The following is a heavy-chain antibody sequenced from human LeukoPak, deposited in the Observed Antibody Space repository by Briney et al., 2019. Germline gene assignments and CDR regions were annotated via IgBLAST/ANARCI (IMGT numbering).Heavy chain of an antibody. D-gene: IGHD1-26*01. Sequence: PSETLSLTCTVSGGSISSGGYYWSWIRQPPGKGLEWIGYIYHSGSTYYNPSLKSRVTISVDRSENQFSLKLSSVTAADTAVYYCARDSAYYYYYYMDVWGKGTTVTVSS. CDR1: GGSISSGGYY. J-gene: IGHJ6*03. V-gene: IGHV4-30-2*01. CDR3: ARDSAYYYYYYMDV. CDR2: IYHSGST.